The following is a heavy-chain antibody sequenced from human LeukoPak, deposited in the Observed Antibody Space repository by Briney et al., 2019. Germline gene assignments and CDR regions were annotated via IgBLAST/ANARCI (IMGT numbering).Heavy chain of an antibody. D-gene: IGHD6-13*01. Sequence: SETLSLTCSVSGASISSYYWSWIRQSPGKGLEWIGNIYYSETNYNPSLKSRVIISADTSKNQFSLRLTSVTAADTAVYYCARDVWGIGAADGVKNYHYCYMDVWSKGTTVTVSS. V-gene: IGHV4-59*01. CDR3: ARDVWGIGAADGVKNYHYCYMDV. CDR1: GASISSYY. J-gene: IGHJ6*03. CDR2: IYYSET.